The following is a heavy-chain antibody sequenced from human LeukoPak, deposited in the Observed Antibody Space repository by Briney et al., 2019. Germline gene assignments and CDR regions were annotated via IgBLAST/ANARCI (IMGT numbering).Heavy chain of an antibody. D-gene: IGHD3-10*01. CDR1: GFTFSSYS. CDR3: AREGSGESWPTLDI. J-gene: IGHJ3*02. Sequence: GGSLRLSCTASGFTFSSYSLNWVRQAPGKGLEWVSSVSTGSNYIYYPDSVKGRFTISRDNAKNSLYLQMNSLRAEDAAVYYCAREGSGESWPTLDIWGQGTTVTVSS. V-gene: IGHV3-21*01. CDR2: VSTGSNYI.